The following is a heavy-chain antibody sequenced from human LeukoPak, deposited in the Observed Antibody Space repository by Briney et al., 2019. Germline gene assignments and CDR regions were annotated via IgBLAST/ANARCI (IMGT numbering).Heavy chain of an antibody. J-gene: IGHJ6*03. CDR1: GFTFTNYN. CDR3: ASDFPLYYYYMDV. V-gene: IGHV3-69-1*01. Sequence: GGSLRLSCAASGFTFTNYNMNWVRQAPGKGLEWVASVHTTSTIAAGTTFYADSVKGRFTISGDSSKHTVYLQMNTLRVEDTAVYYCASDFPLYYYYMDVWGKGTTVTVSS. CDR2: VHTTSTIAAGTT.